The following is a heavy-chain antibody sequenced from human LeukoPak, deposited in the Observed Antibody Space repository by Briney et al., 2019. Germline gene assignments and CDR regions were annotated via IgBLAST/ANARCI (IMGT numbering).Heavy chain of an antibody. CDR3: AREANYYGSGSYYKNYFDY. Sequence: PSETLSLTCTVSGGSISSSSYYWGWIRQPPGKGLEWIGSIYYSGSTYYNPSLKSRVTISVDTSKNQFSLKLSSVTAADTAVYYCAREANYYGSGSYYKNYFDYWGQGTLVTVSS. J-gene: IGHJ4*02. CDR2: IYYSGST. D-gene: IGHD3-10*01. CDR1: GGSISSSSYY. V-gene: IGHV4-39*07.